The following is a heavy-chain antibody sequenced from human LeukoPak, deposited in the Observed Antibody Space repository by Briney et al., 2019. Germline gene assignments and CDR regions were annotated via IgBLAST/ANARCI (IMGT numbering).Heavy chain of an antibody. V-gene: IGHV3-48*01. CDR2: ISSSSSTI. CDR3: ARSSKVRGVILDY. CDR1: GFTVSDYA. D-gene: IGHD3-10*01. Sequence: GGSLRLSCAASGFTVSDYAMTWVRQAPGKGLEWVSYISSSSSTIYYADSVKGRFTISRDNAKNSLYLQMNSLRAEDTAVYYCARSSKVRGVILDYWGQGTLVTVSS. J-gene: IGHJ4*02.